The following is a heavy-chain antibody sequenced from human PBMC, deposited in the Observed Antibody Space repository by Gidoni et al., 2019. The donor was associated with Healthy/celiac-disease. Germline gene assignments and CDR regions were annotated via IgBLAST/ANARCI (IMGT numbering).Heavy chain of an antibody. Sequence: QVQLVQSGAAVTTPGASVKVSCKASGYTFTSYGISWVRQAPGQGLEWMGWISAYHGNTNYEQKLQGRVTMTTDTSTSTAYMELRSLRSDDTAVYYCARGPTMVRGVIMTTPGVDYWGQGTLVTVSS. D-gene: IGHD3-10*01. CDR2: ISAYHGNT. CDR1: GYTFTSYG. V-gene: IGHV1-18*01. J-gene: IGHJ4*02. CDR3: ARGPTMVRGVIMTTPGVDY.